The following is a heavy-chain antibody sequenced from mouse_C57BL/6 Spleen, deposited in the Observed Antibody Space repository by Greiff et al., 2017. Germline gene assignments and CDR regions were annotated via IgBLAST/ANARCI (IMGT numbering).Heavy chain of an antibody. D-gene: IGHD1-2*01. CDR3: TGDGPWFAY. J-gene: IGHJ3*01. CDR2: IRLKSDNYAT. Sequence: EVQRVESGGGLVQPGGSMKLSCVASGFTFSNYWMNWVRQSPEKGLEWVAQIRLKSDNYATHYAESVRGRFTISRDDSKSSVYLQMNNLRAEDTGIYYCTGDGPWFAYWGQGTLVTVSA. CDR1: GFTFSNYW. V-gene: IGHV6-3*01.